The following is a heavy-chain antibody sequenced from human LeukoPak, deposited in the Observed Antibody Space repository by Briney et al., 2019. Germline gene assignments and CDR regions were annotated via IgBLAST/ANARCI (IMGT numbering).Heavy chain of an antibody. CDR2: IYYSGST. CDR1: GGSISSYY. J-gene: IGHJ4*02. Sequence: SETLSLTCTVSGGSISSYYWSWIRQPPGKGLEWIGYIYYSGSTNYNPSLKSRVTISVDTSKSQFSLKLSSVTAADTAVYYCARHSYYYDSSGYYYLDYWGRGTLVTVSS. V-gene: IGHV4-59*08. CDR3: ARHSYYYDSSGYYYLDY. D-gene: IGHD3-22*01.